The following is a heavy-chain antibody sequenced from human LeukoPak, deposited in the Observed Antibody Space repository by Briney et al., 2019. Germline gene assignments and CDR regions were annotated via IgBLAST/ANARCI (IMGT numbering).Heavy chain of an antibody. CDR2: IKSKTDGGTT. CDR3: TSSRIQLWPHDAFDI. CDR1: GFTFSNAW. J-gene: IGHJ3*02. D-gene: IGHD5-18*01. Sequence: GGSLRLSCAASGFTFSNAWMSWVRQAPGKGLEWVGRIKSKTDGGTTDYAAPVKGRFTISRDDSKNTLYLQMNSLKTEDTAVYYCTSSRIQLWPHDAFDIWGQGTMVTVSS. V-gene: IGHV3-15*01.